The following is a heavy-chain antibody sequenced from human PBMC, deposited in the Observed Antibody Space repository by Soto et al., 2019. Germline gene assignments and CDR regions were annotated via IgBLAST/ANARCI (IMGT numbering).Heavy chain of an antibody. V-gene: IGHV1-3*01. CDR2: INAGNGNT. J-gene: IGHJ5*02. CDR3: ARGLMVYAIGWFDP. D-gene: IGHD2-8*01. Sequence: ASVKVSCKASGYTFTSYAMHWVRQAPGQRLEWMGWINAGNGNTKYSQKFQGRVTITRDTSASTAYMELSSLRSEDTAVYYCARGLMVYAIGWFDPWGQGTMVTVYS. CDR1: GYTFTSYA.